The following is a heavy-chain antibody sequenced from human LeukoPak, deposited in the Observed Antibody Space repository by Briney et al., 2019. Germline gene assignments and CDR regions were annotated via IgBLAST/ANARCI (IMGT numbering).Heavy chain of an antibody. CDR1: GFTFSSYE. Sequence: GGSLILSCAASGFTFSSYEMNWVRQAPGKGLEWVSSINSDSRLMYYAESVKGRFTISRDNARNSLYLQLNSLRAEDTAVYFCVRDLFDDYSLDYWGQGTLVTVSS. V-gene: IGHV3-21*01. J-gene: IGHJ4*02. CDR3: VRDLFDDYSLDY. D-gene: IGHD3-16*01. CDR2: INSDSRLM.